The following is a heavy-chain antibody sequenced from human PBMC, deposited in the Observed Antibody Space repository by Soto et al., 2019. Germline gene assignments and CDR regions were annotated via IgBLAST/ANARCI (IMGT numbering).Heavy chain of an antibody. J-gene: IGHJ4*02. CDR1: VDSVSSDTYF. V-gene: IGHV4-61*01. D-gene: IGHD3-3*01. Sequence: SETLSLTFTLSVDSVSSDTYFWNCIRQPPGKGLEWIGYVYHTGRTIYNPSLKSRLSISMDTSKNQFSLNLDSVTAADTAVYFCARDFAYFDSWGQGTLVTVS. CDR3: ARDFAYFDS. CDR2: VYHTGRT.